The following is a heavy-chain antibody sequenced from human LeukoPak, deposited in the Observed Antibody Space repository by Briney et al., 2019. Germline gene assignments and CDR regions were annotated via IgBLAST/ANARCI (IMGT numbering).Heavy chain of an antibody. J-gene: IGHJ4*02. D-gene: IGHD3-22*01. Sequence: GASVKVSCKASGYTFTGYYMHWVRQAPGQGLEWMGWINPNSGGTNYAQKFQGRVTMTRDTSISTAYMELSRLRSDDTAVYYCARDSVSYYDSSGYYLPPNYWGQGTLVTVSS. V-gene: IGHV1-2*02. CDR2: INPNSGGT. CDR3: ARDSVSYYDSSGYYLPPNY. CDR1: GYTFTGYY.